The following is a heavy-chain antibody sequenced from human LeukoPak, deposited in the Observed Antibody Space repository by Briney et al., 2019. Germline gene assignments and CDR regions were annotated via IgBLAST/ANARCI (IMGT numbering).Heavy chain of an antibody. D-gene: IGHD6-19*01. CDR3: ARDPGSGWYSDY. Sequence: PGGSLRLSCAASGFTFSSYEMNWVRQAPGKGLEWVSYISSSGSTIYYADSVKGRFTISRDNAKNSLYLQMNSLRAEDTAVYYCARDPGSGWYSDYWGQGTLVTVSS. V-gene: IGHV3-48*03. CDR2: ISSSGSTI. CDR1: GFTFSSYE. J-gene: IGHJ4*02.